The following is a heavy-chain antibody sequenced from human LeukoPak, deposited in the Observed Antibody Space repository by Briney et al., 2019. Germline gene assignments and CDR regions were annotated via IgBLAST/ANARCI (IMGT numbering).Heavy chain of an antibody. D-gene: IGHD5-18*01. V-gene: IGHV3-23*01. CDR3: ARAQTGIQLWRPSYYYYYMDV. Sequence: QTGGSLRLSCAASGFSFSSYGMHWVRQAPGKGLEWVSAISGSGGSTYYADSVKGRFTISRDNSKNTLYLKMNSLRAEDTAVYYCARAQTGIQLWRPSYYYYYMDVWGKGTTVTISS. CDR2: ISGSGGST. CDR1: GFSFSSYG. J-gene: IGHJ6*03.